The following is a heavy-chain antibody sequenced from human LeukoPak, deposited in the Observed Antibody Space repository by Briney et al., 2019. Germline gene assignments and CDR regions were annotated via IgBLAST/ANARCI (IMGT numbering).Heavy chain of an antibody. CDR3: ARGFLYYDFWSGYSPNWFDP. V-gene: IGHV7-4-1*02. Sequence: ASVKVSCKASGYTFTGYYMHWVRQAPGQGLEWMGWINTNTGNPTYAQGFTGRFVFSLDTSVSTAYLQISSLKAEDTAVYYCARGFLYYDFWSGYSPNWFDPWGQGTLVTVSS. J-gene: IGHJ5*02. CDR2: INTNTGNP. CDR1: GYTFTGYY. D-gene: IGHD3-3*01.